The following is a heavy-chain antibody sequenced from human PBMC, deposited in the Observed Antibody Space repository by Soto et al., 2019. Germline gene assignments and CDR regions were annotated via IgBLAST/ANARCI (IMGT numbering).Heavy chain of an antibody. CDR3: ARGLKGYCTNGVCLNWFDP. Sequence: SETLSLTCTVSGGSISSYYWSWIRQPPGKGLEWIGYIYYSGSTNYNPSLKSRVTISVDTSKNQFSLKLSSVTAADTAVYYCARGLKGYCTNGVCLNWFDPWGQGTLVTSPQ. J-gene: IGHJ5*02. D-gene: IGHD2-8*01. V-gene: IGHV4-59*01. CDR1: GGSISSYY. CDR2: IYYSGST.